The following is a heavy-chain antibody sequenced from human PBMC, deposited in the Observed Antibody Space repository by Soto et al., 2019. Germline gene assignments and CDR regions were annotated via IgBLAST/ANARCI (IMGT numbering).Heavy chain of an antibody. CDR2: VYYSGST. Sequence: PSETMSLTCTVSGGSTNSRSDYWGWIRQHPGKGLEWIGSVYYSGSTHDNPSLQSRVTISVDTSRNQFSLNLISVTAAGTAVCFCAKQPRGPGYGERGLYFDYWGQGTMVTVSS. CDR1: GGSTNSRSDY. D-gene: IGHD3-16*01. V-gene: IGHV4-39*01. J-gene: IGHJ4*02. CDR3: AKQPRGPGYGERGLYFDY.